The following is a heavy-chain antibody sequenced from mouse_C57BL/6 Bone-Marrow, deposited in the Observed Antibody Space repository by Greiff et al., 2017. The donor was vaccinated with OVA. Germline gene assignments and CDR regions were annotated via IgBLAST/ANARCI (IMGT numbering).Heavy chain of an antibody. CDR2: ISYDGSN. D-gene: IGHD1-1*01. CDR1: GYSITSGYY. V-gene: IGHV3-6*01. J-gene: IGHJ1*03. Sequence: EVHLVESGPGLVKPSQSLSLTCSVTGYSITSGYYWNWIRQFPGNKLEWMGYISYDGSNNYNPSLKNRISITRDTSKNQFFLKLNSVTTEDTATYYCARDSDYGSPNWYFDVWGTGTTVTVSS. CDR3: ARDSDYGSPNWYFDV.